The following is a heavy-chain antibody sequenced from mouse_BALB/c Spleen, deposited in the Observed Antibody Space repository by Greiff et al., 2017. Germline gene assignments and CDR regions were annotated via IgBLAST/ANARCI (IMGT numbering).Heavy chain of an antibody. V-gene: IGHV1-5*01. J-gene: IGHJ2*01. D-gene: IGHD1-2*01. CDR2: IYPGNSDT. Sequence: EVQLQQSGTVLARPGASVKMSCKASGYTFTSYWMHWVKQRPGQGLEWIGAIYPGNSDTSYNQKFKGKAKLTAVTSTSTAYMELSSLTSEDTAVYYCNGGDYGSYWGQGTTLTVSS. CDR3: NGGDYGSY. CDR1: GYTFTSYW.